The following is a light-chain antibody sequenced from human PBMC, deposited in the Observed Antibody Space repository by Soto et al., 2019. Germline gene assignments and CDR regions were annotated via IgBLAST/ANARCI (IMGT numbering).Light chain of an antibody. V-gene: IGLV2-23*01. CDR1: SSDVGSYDL. CDR2: EGS. CDR3: CSYAGSSTYVI. Sequence: QSVLTQPASVSGSPGQSITISCTGTSSDVGSYDLVSWYQQHPGTAPKVMIYEGSKRPSGVSNRFSGSKSGNKASLTISGLQAEDEADYYCCSYAGSSTYVIFSGGTKLTVL. J-gene: IGLJ2*01.